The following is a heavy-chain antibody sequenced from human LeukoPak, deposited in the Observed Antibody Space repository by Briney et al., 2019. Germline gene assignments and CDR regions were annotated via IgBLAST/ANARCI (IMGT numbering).Heavy chain of an antibody. CDR3: ARDLRWLHLDY. CDR2: ISSSGSTI. D-gene: IGHD5-24*01. V-gene: IGHV3-48*03. CDR1: GFTFSSYE. J-gene: IGHJ4*02. Sequence: GGPLRLSCAASGFTFSSYEMNWVRQAPGKGLEWVSYISSSGSTIYYADSVKGRFTISRDNAKNSLYLQMNSLRAEDTAVYYCARDLRWLHLDYWGQGTLVTVSS.